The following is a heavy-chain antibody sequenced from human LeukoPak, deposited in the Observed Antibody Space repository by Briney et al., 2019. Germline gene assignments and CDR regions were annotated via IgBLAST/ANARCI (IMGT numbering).Heavy chain of an antibody. V-gene: IGHV1-8*01. CDR2: MNPNSGNT. J-gene: IGHJ5*02. Sequence: GASVKVSCKASGYTFTSYDINWVRQATGQGLGWMGWMNPNSGNTGYAQKFQGRVTMTRNTSISTAYMELSSLRSEDTAVYYCARGRMVRGVGNWFDPWGQGTPVTVSS. CDR1: GYTFTSYD. D-gene: IGHD3-10*01. CDR3: ARGRMVRGVGNWFDP.